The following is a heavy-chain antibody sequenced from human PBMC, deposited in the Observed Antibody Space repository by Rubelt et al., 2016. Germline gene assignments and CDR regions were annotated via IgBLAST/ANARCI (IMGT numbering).Heavy chain of an antibody. CDR3: ARGRFLEWLPPDY. J-gene: IGHJ4*02. Sequence: QLQLQESGPGLVKPSETLSLTCTVSGGSISSSSYYWGWIRQPPGKGLEWIGSIYYSGSTYYNPPLKSRVPLSIDRSKTQVSLKLGSVTAAGTAVYYCARGRFLEWLPPDYWGQGTLVTVSS. D-gene: IGHD3-3*01. CDR2: IYYSGST. V-gene: IGHV4-39*01. CDR1: GGSISSSSYY.